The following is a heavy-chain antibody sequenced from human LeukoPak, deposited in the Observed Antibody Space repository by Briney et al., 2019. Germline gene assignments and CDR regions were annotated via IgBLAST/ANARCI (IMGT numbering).Heavy chain of an antibody. D-gene: IGHD2-15*01. V-gene: IGHV5-51*01. Sequence: GASLQISCKGSGSIFTGYWIGGVRQLPGKGLEWMGIIYPGDSDTRYSPSFQGQVTISADKSISTAYLQWSSLKASDTAMYYCARLNREVVAAIYWGQGTLVTVSS. CDR3: ARLNREVVAAIY. J-gene: IGHJ4*02. CDR2: IYPGDSDT. CDR1: GSIFTGYW.